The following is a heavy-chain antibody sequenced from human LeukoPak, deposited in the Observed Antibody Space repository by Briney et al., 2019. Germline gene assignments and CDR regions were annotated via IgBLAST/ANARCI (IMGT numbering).Heavy chain of an antibody. CDR3: ARAVPYCSGGSCYSNWFDP. Sequence: NPSETLSLTCTVSGGSISSSSYYWSWIRQPPGKGLEWIGYIHYSGSTYYNPSLKCRVTISVDTSKNQFSLKLSSVTAADTAVYYCARAVPYCSGGSCYSNWFDPWGQGTLVTVSS. CDR2: IHYSGST. CDR1: GGSISSSSYY. D-gene: IGHD2-15*01. V-gene: IGHV4-30-4*01. J-gene: IGHJ5*02.